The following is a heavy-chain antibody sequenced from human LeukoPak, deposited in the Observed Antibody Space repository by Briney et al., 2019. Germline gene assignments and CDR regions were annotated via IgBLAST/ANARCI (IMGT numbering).Heavy chain of an antibody. CDR2: INTEGTVT. J-gene: IGHJ4*02. Sequence: GGSLRLSCAASGFTFSKYWMLWVRQAPGEGLESVSRINTEGTVTTYADSVKGRFTVSRDNADNTMFLQMNSVRDEDTAVYYCATKQWLAPPPDSWGQGTPVTVSS. V-gene: IGHV3-74*01. D-gene: IGHD6-19*01. CDR3: ATKQWLAPPPDS. CDR1: GFTFSKYW.